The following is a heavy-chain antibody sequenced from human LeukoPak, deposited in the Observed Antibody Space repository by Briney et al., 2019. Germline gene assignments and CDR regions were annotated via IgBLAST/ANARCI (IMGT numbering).Heavy chain of an antibody. V-gene: IGHV3-43D*03. CDR1: GFTFDDYA. CDR2: ISWDGGST. D-gene: IGHD6-13*01. Sequence: GGPLRLSCAASGFTFDDYAMHWVRQAPGKGLEWVSLISWDGGSTYYADSVKGRFTISRDNSKNSLYLQMNSLRAEDTALYYCAKGSDGSSWYYYYYGMDVWGQGTTVTVSS. J-gene: IGHJ6*02. CDR3: AKGSDGSSWYYYYYGMDV.